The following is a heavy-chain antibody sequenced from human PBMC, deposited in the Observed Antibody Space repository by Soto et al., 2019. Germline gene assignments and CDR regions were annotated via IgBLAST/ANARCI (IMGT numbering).Heavy chain of an antibody. Sequence: VQLVESGGGVVQPGRSLRLSCAASGFTFSSYGMHWVRQAPGKGLEWVAVIWYDGSNKYYADSVKGRFTISRDNSKNTLYLQMNSLRAEDTAVYYCARAGGNWYGGRYYYYGMDVWGQGTTVTVSS. V-gene: IGHV3-33*01. CDR2: IWYDGSNK. CDR3: ARAGGNWYGGRYYYYGMDV. D-gene: IGHD1-1*01. J-gene: IGHJ6*02. CDR1: GFTFSSYG.